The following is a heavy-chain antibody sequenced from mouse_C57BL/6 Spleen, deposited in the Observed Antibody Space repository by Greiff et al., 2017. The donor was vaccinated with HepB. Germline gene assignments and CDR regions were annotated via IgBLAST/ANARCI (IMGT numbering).Heavy chain of an antibody. CDR3: ARRDEITTVGDY. CDR2: IHPNSGST. CDR1: GYTFTSYW. D-gene: IGHD1-1*01. V-gene: IGHV1-64*01. Sequence: QVQLQQPGAELVKPGASVKLSCKASGYTFTSYWMHWVKQRPGQGLEWIGMIHPNSGSTNYNEKFKSKATLTVDKSSSTAYMQLSSLTSEDSAVYYCARRDEITTVGDYWGQGTTLTVS. J-gene: IGHJ2*01.